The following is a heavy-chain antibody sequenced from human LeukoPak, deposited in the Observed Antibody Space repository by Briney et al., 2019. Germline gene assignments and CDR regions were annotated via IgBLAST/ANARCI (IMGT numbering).Heavy chain of an antibody. J-gene: IGHJ4*02. CDR2: ISGSGGST. CDR3: AKDRPIVVVPAVYFDY. D-gene: IGHD2-2*01. Sequence: GGSLRLSCAASGFTFSSYAMSWVRQTPGKGLEWVSAISGSGGSTYYADSVKGRFTISRDNSKDTLYLQMNSLRAEDTAVYYCAKDRPIVVVPAVYFDYWGQGTLVTVSS. V-gene: IGHV3-23*01. CDR1: GFTFSSYA.